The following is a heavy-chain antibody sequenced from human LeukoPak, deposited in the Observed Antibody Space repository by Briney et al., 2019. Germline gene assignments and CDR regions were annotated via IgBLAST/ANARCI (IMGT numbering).Heavy chain of an antibody. V-gene: IGHV3-23*01. CDR3: STSPSFGSSWYQFNY. CDR2: ISGRDGRT. CDR1: GLTFYTYA. Sequence: QSGGSLRLSCEVSGLTFYTYAMSWVRQAPGKGLEWVSAISGRDGRTYHSDSVKGRFTISRDNSQNTLYLQMRTLRAEDTAVYYCSTSPSFGSSWYQFNYWGQGALVIVSS. D-gene: IGHD6-13*01. J-gene: IGHJ4*02.